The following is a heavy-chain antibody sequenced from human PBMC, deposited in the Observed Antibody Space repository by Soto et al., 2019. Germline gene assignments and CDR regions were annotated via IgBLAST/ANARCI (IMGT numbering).Heavy chain of an antibody. V-gene: IGHV3-30*18. J-gene: IGHJ4*02. Sequence: ESGGGVVQPGRSLRLSCAASGFTFSSYGMHWVRQAPAKGLEWVAVISYDGSNKYYADSVKGRFTISRDNSKNTLYLQMKSLRAEDTAVYFCAKERTPSITMVRDPMGGFDYWGQGTLVTVSS. CDR3: AKERTPSITMVRDPMGGFDY. D-gene: IGHD3-10*01. CDR1: GFTFSSYG. CDR2: ISYDGSNK.